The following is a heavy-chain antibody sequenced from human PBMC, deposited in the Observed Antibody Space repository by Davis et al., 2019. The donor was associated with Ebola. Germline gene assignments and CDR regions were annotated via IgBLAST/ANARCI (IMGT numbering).Heavy chain of an antibody. Sequence: GGSLRLSCAASGFSVSNSYMSWVRQAPGKGLEWVSVLYTDDNTYYADSVKGRFMISRDKSKNMLFLQMNSLRVDDTAVYYCARDPGYGSGILEFDPWGQGTLVTVSS. V-gene: IGHV3-53*01. CDR2: LYTDDNT. J-gene: IGHJ5*02. CDR1: GFSVSNSY. D-gene: IGHD6-19*01. CDR3: ARDPGYGSGILEFDP.